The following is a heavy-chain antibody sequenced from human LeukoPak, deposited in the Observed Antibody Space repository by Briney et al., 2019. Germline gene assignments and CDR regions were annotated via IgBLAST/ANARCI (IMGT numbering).Heavy chain of an antibody. CDR1: GFTFINFG. CDR3: ASEYSYGLDY. J-gene: IGHJ4*02. CDR2: VWYDGNNK. Sequence: GGSLRLSCAASGFTFINFGMHWVRQAPGKGPEWVAIVWYDGNNKYYADSVKGRFTISRDNSKNTLYLQMNSLRAEDTAVYYCASEYSYGLDYWGQGTLVTVSS. V-gene: IGHV3-33*01. D-gene: IGHD5-18*01.